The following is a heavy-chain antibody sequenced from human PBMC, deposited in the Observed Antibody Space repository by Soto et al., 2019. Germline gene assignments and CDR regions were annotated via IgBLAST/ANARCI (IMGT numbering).Heavy chain of an antibody. J-gene: IGHJ3*02. Sequence: QLHLVQSGAVVKKPGASVTVSCSASGYPVTAYYMHWVRQAPGRGLEWMGGINPATGAAKYTQTFRGRVTMTRDTSTSTVFKELSRLTIEDTAVVYCARAGGVGVAGSAAFDMWGQGTLVTVSS. D-gene: IGHD3-3*01. CDR3: ARAGGVGVAGSAAFDM. V-gene: IGHV1-2*02. CDR1: GYPVTAYY. CDR2: INPATGAA.